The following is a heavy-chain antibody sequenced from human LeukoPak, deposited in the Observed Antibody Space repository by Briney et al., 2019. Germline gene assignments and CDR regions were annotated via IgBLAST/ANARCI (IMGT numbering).Heavy chain of an antibody. CDR3: ARAPPGCSSTSCYTTRFDY. D-gene: IGHD2-2*02. CDR1: GGSISSGDYY. V-gene: IGHV4-30-4*01. J-gene: IGHJ4*02. CDR2: IYYSGST. Sequence: SETLSLTCTVSGGSISSGDYYWSWIRQPPGKGLEWIGYIYYSGSTYYNPSLKSRVTISVDTSKNQFSLKLSSVTAADTAVYYCARAPPGCSSTSCYTTRFDYWGQGTLVTVSS.